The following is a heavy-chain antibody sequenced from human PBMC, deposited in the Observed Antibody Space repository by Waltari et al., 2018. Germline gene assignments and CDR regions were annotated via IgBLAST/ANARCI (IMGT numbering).Heavy chain of an antibody. Sequence: QITLKESGPTLVKPTQTLTLTCTFSGFSLSTSAVGVGWIRQPPGKALEWLELIYWDDDKRYSPSLRSRLTITKDSSKNQVVLTITNVDPLDTATYYCTHRLLGADSSGYYPYWYFDLCGRGTLVTVSS. CDR1: GFSLSTSAVG. CDR3: THRLLGADSSGYYPYWYFDL. CDR2: IYWDDDK. V-gene: IGHV2-5*02. D-gene: IGHD3-22*01. J-gene: IGHJ2*01.